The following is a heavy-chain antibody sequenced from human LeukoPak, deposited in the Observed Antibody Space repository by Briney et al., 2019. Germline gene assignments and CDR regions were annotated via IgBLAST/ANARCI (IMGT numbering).Heavy chain of an antibody. V-gene: IGHV4-59*01. CDR1: GGSISNYY. D-gene: IGHD6-19*01. CDR2: VYYSGTT. Sequence: SETLSLTCIVSGGSISNYYWSWIRQPPGKGLEWIGYVYYSGTTYYNPSLKSRVTISLYTSKNQFSLKLSSVTAADTAVYYCARAVGAVATAYWYFDLWGRGTLVTVSS. CDR3: ARAVGAVATAYWYFDL. J-gene: IGHJ2*01.